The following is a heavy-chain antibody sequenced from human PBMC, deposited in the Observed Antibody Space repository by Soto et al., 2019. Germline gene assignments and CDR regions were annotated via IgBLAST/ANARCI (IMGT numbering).Heavy chain of an antibody. CDR2: INPNSGGT. CDR1: GYTFTGYY. J-gene: IGHJ4*02. V-gene: IGHV1-2*04. D-gene: IGHD3-3*01. Sequence: ASVKVSCKASGYTFTGYYMHWVRQAPGQGLEWMGWINPNSGGTNYAQKFQGWVTMTRDTSISTAYMELSRLRSDDTAVYYCARVSIRFLEWPSYYYFDYWGQGTLVTVS. CDR3: ARVSIRFLEWPSYYYFDY.